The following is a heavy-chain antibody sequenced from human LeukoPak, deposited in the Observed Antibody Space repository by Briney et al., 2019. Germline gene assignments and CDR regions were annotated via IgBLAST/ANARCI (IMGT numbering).Heavy chain of an antibody. D-gene: IGHD5-24*01. Sequence: HPGESLRLSCAASGFTVRRNYMSWVRHAPGKGPEWVSVISSGVSTYSTDSVRGRVTISRCSSTKTMYLRMKSLRAQGTALYFCSRDRMGTKSFDYWGQGALVTVSS. CDR3: SRDRMGTKSFDY. J-gene: IGHJ4*02. CDR1: GFTVRRNY. V-gene: IGHV3-66*02. CDR2: ISSGVST.